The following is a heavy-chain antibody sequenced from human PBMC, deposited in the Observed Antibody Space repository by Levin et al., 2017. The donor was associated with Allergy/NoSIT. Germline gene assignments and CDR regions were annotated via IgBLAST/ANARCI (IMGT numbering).Heavy chain of an antibody. D-gene: IGHD4-23*01. Sequence: ASVKVSCKASGYTFTSDDINWVRQATGQGLEWMGWMNPNSGNTGYAQKFQGRVTMTRNTSISTAYMELSSLRSEDTAVYYCARDLYGGNSNPLAFSPLNYDYGMDVWGQGTTVTVSS. CDR3: ARDLYGGNSNPLAFSPLNYDYGMDV. CDR1: GYTFTSDD. CDR2: MNPNSGNT. J-gene: IGHJ6*02. V-gene: IGHV1-8*01.